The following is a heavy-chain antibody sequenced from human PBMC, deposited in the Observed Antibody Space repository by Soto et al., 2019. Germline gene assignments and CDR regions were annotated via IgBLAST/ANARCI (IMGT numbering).Heavy chain of an antibody. J-gene: IGHJ5*02. Sequence: SETLSLTCAVYGGSFSGYYWSWIRQPPGKGLGWIGEINHSGSTNYNPSLKSRVTISVDTSKNQFSLKLSSVTAADTAVYYCASKPYCRGGSCYTWFDPGGKGTLVTVSS. CDR1: GGSFSGYY. V-gene: IGHV4-34*01. CDR2: INHSGST. D-gene: IGHD2-15*01. CDR3: ASKPYCRGGSCYTWFDP.